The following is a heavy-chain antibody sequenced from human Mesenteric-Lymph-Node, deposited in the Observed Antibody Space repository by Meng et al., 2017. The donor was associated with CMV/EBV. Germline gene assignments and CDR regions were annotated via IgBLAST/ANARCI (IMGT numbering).Heavy chain of an antibody. CDR3: ARDQEAVAGTDY. J-gene: IGHJ4*02. Sequence: ASVKVSCKASGYTFTGYYMHWVRQAPGQGLEWMGWINPNSGGTNYAQSFQGRVSMTRDTSISTAYVELSRLRSDDTAVYYCARDQEAVAGTDYWGQGTLVTVSS. V-gene: IGHV1-2*02. CDR1: GYTFTGYY. D-gene: IGHD6-19*01. CDR2: INPNSGGT.